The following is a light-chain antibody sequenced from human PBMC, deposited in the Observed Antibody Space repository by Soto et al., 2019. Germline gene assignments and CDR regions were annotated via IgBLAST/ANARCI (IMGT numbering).Light chain of an antibody. J-gene: IGLJ1*01. CDR1: SSDVGGYNY. CDR3: SSYTSSSYD. CDR2: EVS. V-gene: IGLV2-14*01. Sequence: QSVLTQPASVSGSPGQSITISCTGTSSDVGGYNYVSWYQQHPGKAPKLMIYEVSNRPSGVSNRFSGSKSDNTASLTISGLQAEDEADYYCSSYTSSSYDFGTGTKLTVL.